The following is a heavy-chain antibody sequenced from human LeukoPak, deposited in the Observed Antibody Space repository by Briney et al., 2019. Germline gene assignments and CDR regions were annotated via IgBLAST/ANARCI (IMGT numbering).Heavy chain of an antibody. D-gene: IGHD5-18*01. CDR1: GYTLTELS. CDR3: ARADTEETPLGWFDP. Sequence: ASVKVSCKVSGYTLTELSMHWVRQAPGKGLEWMGGFDPEDGETIYAQKFQGRVTITADKSTSTAYMELSSLRSEDTAVYYCARADTEETPLGWFDPWGQGTLVTVSS. J-gene: IGHJ5*02. V-gene: IGHV1-24*01. CDR2: FDPEDGET.